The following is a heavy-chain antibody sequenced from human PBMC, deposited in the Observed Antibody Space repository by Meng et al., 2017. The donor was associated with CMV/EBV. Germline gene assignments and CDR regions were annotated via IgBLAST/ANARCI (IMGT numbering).Heavy chain of an antibody. D-gene: IGHD3-10*01. CDR1: GFTFISYA. J-gene: IGHJ6*02. V-gene: IGHV3-30*04. CDR2: ISYDGSNK. Sequence: LSLTCAASGFTFISYAMHGVRQAPGKGLDWVAVISYDGSNKYYADSVKGRFTISRDSSKNTLYLQMNSLRAEDTAVYYCARDQPLLYTNYYVSGSLHGFYYYYGMDVWGQGTTVTVS. CDR3: ARDQPLLYTNYYVSGSLHGFYYYYGMDV.